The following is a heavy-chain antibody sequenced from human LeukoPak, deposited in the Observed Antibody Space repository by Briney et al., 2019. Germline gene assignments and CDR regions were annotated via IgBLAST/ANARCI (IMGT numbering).Heavy chain of an antibody. D-gene: IGHD1-26*01. CDR3: AKRIVGATTRYFDY. Sequence: GSLRLSCAASGFTFSSYAMSWVRQAPGKGLEWVSAIGGSGGSTYYADSVKGRFTISRDNSKNTLYLQMNSLRAEDTALYYCAKRIVGATTRYFDYWGQGTLVTVSS. V-gene: IGHV3-23*01. CDR1: GFTFSSYA. CDR2: IGGSGGST. J-gene: IGHJ4*02.